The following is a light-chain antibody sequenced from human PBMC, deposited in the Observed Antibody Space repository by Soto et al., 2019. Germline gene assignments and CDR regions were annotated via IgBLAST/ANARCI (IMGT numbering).Light chain of an antibody. CDR3: QTWGTGIPWV. CDR2: LNSDCSH. J-gene: IGLJ3*02. CDR1: SGHSSYA. V-gene: IGLV4-69*01. Sequence: QLVLTQSPSASASLGASVKLTCTLSSGHSSYAIAWHQQQPEKGPRYLMKLNSDCSHSKGDGIPDRFSGSSSGAERYLTISSLQSEDEADYYCQTWGTGIPWVFGGGTKLTVL.